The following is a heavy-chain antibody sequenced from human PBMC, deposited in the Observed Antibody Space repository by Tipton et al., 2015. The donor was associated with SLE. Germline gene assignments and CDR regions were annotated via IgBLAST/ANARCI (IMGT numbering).Heavy chain of an antibody. J-gene: IGHJ4*02. Sequence: TLSLTCAVYGGSLSGYYWSWIRQPPGQGLEWIGEIADTGSPNYNPSLKSRVTMSVDTSKNQFSLKLSSVTAADTAVYYCARDHPVAGPFDYWGQGTLVTVSS. CDR1: GGSLSGYY. V-gene: IGHV4-34*01. D-gene: IGHD6-19*01. CDR2: IADTGSP. CDR3: ARDHPVAGPFDY.